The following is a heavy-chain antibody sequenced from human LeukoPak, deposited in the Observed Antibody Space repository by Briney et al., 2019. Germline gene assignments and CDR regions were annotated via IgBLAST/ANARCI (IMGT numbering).Heavy chain of an antibody. CDR2: MSGRGGST. V-gene: IGHV3-23*01. CDR3: AGPAVDTAMVSRFDY. Sequence: GGSLRLSCAASGFTFSSYAMNWVRQAPGKGLEWISVMSGRGGSTGYADSVKGRFIISRDNSKNTLYLQMNSLRAEDTAVYYCAGPAVDTAMVSRFDYWGQGTLVTVSS. J-gene: IGHJ4*02. D-gene: IGHD5-18*01. CDR1: GFTFSSYA.